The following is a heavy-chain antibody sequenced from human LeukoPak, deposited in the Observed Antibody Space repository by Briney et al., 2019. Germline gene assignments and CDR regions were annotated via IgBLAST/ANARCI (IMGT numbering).Heavy chain of an antibody. V-gene: IGHV4-59*08. CDR2: IYYSGST. D-gene: IGHD2-8*01. CDR1: GGSISSYY. CDR3: ARLAVLYGMDV. Sequence: PSETLSLTCTVSGGSISSYYWSWIRQPPGKGLEWIGYIYYSGSTNYNPSLKSRVTISVDTSKNQFSLKLSSVTAADTAVYYCARLAVLYGMDVWGQGTTVTVSS. J-gene: IGHJ6*02.